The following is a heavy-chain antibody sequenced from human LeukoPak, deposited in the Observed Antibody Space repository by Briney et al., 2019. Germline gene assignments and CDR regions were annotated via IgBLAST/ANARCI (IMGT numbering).Heavy chain of an antibody. D-gene: IGHD6-19*01. Sequence: GRSLRLSCAASGFTFNTYTIYWVRQAPGKGLEWVAVISYDESNKYYADSVKGRFTISRDNSKNTLYLQMNSLRAEDTAVYYRARRGSSGCFDYWGQGTLVTVSS. CDR1: GFTFNTYT. J-gene: IGHJ4*02. CDR3: ARRGSSGCFDY. V-gene: IGHV3-30-3*01. CDR2: ISYDESNK.